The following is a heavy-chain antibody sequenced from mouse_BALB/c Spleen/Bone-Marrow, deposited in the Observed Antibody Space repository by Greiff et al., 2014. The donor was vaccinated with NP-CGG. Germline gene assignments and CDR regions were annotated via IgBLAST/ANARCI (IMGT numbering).Heavy chain of an antibody. CDR2: INPYNDDT. J-gene: IGHJ1*01. CDR3: ARSLYGYDWYFDV. V-gene: IGHV1-14*01. CDR1: GYTSTSYV. Sequence: LVESGPELVKPGASVKMSCKASGYTSTSYVVHWVKQKPGQGLEWIGNINPYNDDTMYNEKFKGKATLTSDKSSSTAYMELNSLTSEDSAVYYCARSLYGYDWYFDVWGAGTTVTVSS. D-gene: IGHD2-2*01.